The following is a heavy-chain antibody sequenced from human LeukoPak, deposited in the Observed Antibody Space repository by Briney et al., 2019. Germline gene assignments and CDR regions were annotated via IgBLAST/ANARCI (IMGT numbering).Heavy chain of an antibody. CDR2: ISGSADST. Sequence: GGSPRLSCAASGFTFSSYAMTWVRQAPGKGLEWVSAISGSADSTYYAGSVKGRFTISRDNSKNTLYLQMNSLRAEDTAVYYCAKDQRRGYCSSTSCYIDYWGQGTLVTVSS. J-gene: IGHJ4*02. V-gene: IGHV3-23*01. CDR1: GFTFSSYA. CDR3: AKDQRRGYCSSTSCYIDY. D-gene: IGHD2-2*02.